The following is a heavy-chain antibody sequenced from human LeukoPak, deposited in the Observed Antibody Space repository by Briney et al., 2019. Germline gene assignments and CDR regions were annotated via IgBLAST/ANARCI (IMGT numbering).Heavy chain of an antibody. CDR3: ARDRGIQLWLRGYFDY. Sequence: GGSLRLSCAASGFTFGSYSMNWVRQAPGKGLEWVSSISSSSSYIYYADSVKGRFTISRDNAKNSLYLQMNSLRAEDTAVYYCARDRGIQLWLRGYFDYWGQGTLVTVSS. V-gene: IGHV3-21*01. D-gene: IGHD5-18*01. CDR2: ISSSSSYI. CDR1: GFTFGSYS. J-gene: IGHJ4*02.